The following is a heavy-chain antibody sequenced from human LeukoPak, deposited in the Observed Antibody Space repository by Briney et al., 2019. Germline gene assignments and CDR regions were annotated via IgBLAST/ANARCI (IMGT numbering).Heavy chain of an antibody. CDR2: ITSSGSMM. CDR1: GLIFSGYY. V-gene: IGHV3-11*01. CDR3: ARVRGYCSSTSCYPYYFDY. Sequence: PGGSLSLYCAAPGLIFSGYYMGWIRQAPGKGLQWVSYITSSGSMMYYADSVKGRFTISRDNAKNSLYVQMDSLRAEDTAIYYCARVRGYCSSTSCYPYYFDYWGQGTLVTVSS. J-gene: IGHJ4*02. D-gene: IGHD2-2*01.